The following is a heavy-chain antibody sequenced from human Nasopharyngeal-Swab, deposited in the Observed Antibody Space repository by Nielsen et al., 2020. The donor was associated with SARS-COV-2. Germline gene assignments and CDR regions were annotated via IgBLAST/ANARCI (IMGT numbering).Heavy chain of an antibody. Sequence: GGPLSLSCAASGFTFSSYSMNWVRQAPGKRLEWVSSVSSSGSYISYADSLKGRFTISRDNVKNTLYLQMNSLRAEDTAVYYCARSRTDYGGTWYDAFGIWGQGTLVTVSS. CDR1: GFTFSSYS. J-gene: IGHJ3*02. D-gene: IGHD4/OR15-4a*01. V-gene: IGHV3-21*06. CDR3: ARSRTDYGGTWYDAFGI. CDR2: VSSSGSYI.